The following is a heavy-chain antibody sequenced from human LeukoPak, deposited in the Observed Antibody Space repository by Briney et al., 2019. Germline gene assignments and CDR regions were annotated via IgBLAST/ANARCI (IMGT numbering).Heavy chain of an antibody. CDR1: GGSINTNY. V-gene: IGHV4-59*01. CDR2: IRSSGST. CDR3: ARLGTVRNYFDY. Sequence: SETLSLTCTVSGGSINTNYWSWIRQPPGKGLEWIGYIRSSGSTNYNPSLKSRVTISMDTSKNQFSLQLSSVTAADTAMYYCARLGTVRNYFDYWGQGTLVTVSS. J-gene: IGHJ4*02. D-gene: IGHD7-27*01.